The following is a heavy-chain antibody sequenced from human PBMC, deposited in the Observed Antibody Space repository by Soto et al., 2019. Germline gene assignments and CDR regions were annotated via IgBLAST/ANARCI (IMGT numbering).Heavy chain of an antibody. CDR1: GFTFSSYW. CDR2: IKSDGSEM. V-gene: IGHV3-7*03. D-gene: IGHD3-22*01. CDR3: ARDLGVVITAEYFQH. Sequence: AVGSLRLSCVASGFTFSSYWMSWVRQAPGKGLEWVANIKSDGSEMYYVDSVKGRFTISRDNARKSLYLQMNSLRVEDTALYYCARDLGVVITAEYFQHWGQGTLVTVSS. J-gene: IGHJ1*01.